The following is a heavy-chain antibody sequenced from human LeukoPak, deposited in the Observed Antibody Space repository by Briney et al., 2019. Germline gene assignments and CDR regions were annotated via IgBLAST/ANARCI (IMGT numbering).Heavy chain of an antibody. D-gene: IGHD3-10*01. CDR3: ARGRKVRGVRVAFDI. J-gene: IGHJ3*02. Sequence: SVTLSLTCAVYGGSFSGYYWSWLRQPPGKGRVWIGEIKHSRRTNYNPSLKSRVTISVDTSKNQFSLKLSSVTAADTAVYYCARGRKVRGVRVAFDIWGQGTMVTVSS. V-gene: IGHV4-34*01. CDR2: IKHSRRT. CDR1: GGSFSGYY.